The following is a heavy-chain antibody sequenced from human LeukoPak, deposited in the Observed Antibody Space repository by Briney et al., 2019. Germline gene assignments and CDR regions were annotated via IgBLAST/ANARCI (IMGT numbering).Heavy chain of an antibody. D-gene: IGHD3-3*01. CDR2: IYYSGST. V-gene: IGHV4-39*07. CDR1: GGSISSSSYY. Sequence: PSETLSLTCTVSGGSISSSSYYWGWIRQPPGKGLEWIGSIYYSGSTYYNPSLKSRVTISVDTSKNQFSLKLSSVTAADTAVYYCARDRPYHSYDFWSGYLGNWFDPWGQGTLVTVSS. CDR3: ARDRPYHSYDFWSGYLGNWFDP. J-gene: IGHJ5*02.